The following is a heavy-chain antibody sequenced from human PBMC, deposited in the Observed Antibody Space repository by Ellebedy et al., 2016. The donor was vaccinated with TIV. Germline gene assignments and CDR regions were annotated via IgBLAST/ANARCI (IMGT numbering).Heavy chain of an antibody. D-gene: IGHD3-3*01. V-gene: IGHV3-23*01. Sequence: GGSLRLXCVASGFTFDKYVMSWVRQAPGKGLEWVSAISITNGHTFYGDSVKGRFTISTDISDNTVHLQLSNLRADDTAVYYCAKGPALLFDYWSGLFVWGQGTPVTVAS. CDR2: ISITNGHT. CDR1: GFTFDKYV. CDR3: AKGPALLFDYWSGLFV. J-gene: IGHJ4*02.